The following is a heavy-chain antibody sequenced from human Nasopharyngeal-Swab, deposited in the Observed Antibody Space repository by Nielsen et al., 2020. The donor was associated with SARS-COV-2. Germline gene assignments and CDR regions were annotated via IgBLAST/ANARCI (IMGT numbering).Heavy chain of an antibody. Sequence: GGSLRLSCAASGFTFRSYAMTWVRQAPGKGLEWVSAIDSLHNTYYADSVKGRFTISRDNSKNTLYLQMDSLRVEDTAVYYCAKDRLPHSSTWTIDYWGQGTLVTVSS. CDR1: GFTFRSYA. CDR3: AKDRLPHSSTWTIDY. D-gene: IGHD6-13*01. J-gene: IGHJ4*02. CDR2: IDSLHNT. V-gene: IGHV3-23*01.